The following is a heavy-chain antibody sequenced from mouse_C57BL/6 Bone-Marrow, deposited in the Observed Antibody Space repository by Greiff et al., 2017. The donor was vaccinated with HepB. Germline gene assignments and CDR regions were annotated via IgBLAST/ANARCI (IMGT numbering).Heavy chain of an antibody. CDR1: GFTFSDYG. J-gene: IGHJ1*03. CDR3: ARWEYFDV. Sequence: EVQRVESGGGLVQPGGSLKLSCAASGFTFSDYGMAWVRKAPRKGPEWVAFISNLAYSIYYADTVTGRFTISRENAKNTLYLEMSSLRSEDTAMYYCARWEYFDVWGTGTTVTVSS. CDR2: ISNLAYSI. D-gene: IGHD4-1*01. V-gene: IGHV5-15*01.